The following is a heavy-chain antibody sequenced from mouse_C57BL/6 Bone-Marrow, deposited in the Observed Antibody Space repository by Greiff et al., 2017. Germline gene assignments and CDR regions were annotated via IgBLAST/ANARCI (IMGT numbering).Heavy chain of an antibody. D-gene: IGHD4-1*01. CDR2: ISSGGSYT. J-gene: IGHJ3*01. CDR3: ASYWAWFAY. CDR1: GFTFSSYG. Sequence: DVMLVESGGDLVKPGGSLKLSCAASGFTFSSYGMSWVRQTPDKRLEWVATISSGGSYTYYPDSVKGRFTISRDNAKNTLYLQMSSLKSEDTAMYYCASYWAWFAYWGQGTLVTVSA. V-gene: IGHV5-6*02.